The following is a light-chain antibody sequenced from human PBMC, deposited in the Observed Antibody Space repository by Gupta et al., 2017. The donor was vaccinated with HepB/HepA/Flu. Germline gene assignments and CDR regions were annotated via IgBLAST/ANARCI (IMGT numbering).Light chain of an antibody. J-gene: IGKJ3*01. Sequence: DIVMTQSPDSLAVSLGERATINCKSSQSVLYRTNNKNYLAWYQQKPGQPPKLLIYWASTRESGVPDRFSGSGSGTDFTLTISSLQAEDVAVYYCQQYYTTPRTFGHGTKLDIK. CDR1: QSVLYRTNNKNY. V-gene: IGKV4-1*01. CDR2: WAS. CDR3: QQYYTTPRT.